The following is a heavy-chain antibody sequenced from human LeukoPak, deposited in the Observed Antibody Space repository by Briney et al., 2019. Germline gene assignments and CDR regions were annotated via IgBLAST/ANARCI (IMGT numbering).Heavy chain of an antibody. V-gene: IGHV4-4*07. D-gene: IGHD4-17*01. CDR1: GGSISSYY. CDR2: IYTSGST. J-gene: IGHJ4*02. CDR3: ARLREDPTYFDY. Sequence: SETLSLTCTVSGGSISSYYWSWIRQPAGKGLEWIGRIYTSGSTNYNPSLKGRVTISVDTSKNQFSLKLSSVTAADTAVYYCARLREDPTYFDYWGQGTLVTVSS.